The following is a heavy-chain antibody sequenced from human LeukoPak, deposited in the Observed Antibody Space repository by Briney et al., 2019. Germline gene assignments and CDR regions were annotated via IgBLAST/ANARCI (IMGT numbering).Heavy chain of an antibody. CDR2: IWYDGSNK. Sequence: GGSLRLSCAASGFTFSSYGIHWVRQAPGKGLEWVAPIWYDGSNKDYADSVKGRFTISRDNSKNTLYLQMNSLRAEDTAVYYWSRVGGSNAFDIWGQGTMVIVSS. CDR3: SRVGGSNAFDI. J-gene: IGHJ3*02. CDR1: GFTFSSYG. V-gene: IGHV3-33*01. D-gene: IGHD1-26*01.